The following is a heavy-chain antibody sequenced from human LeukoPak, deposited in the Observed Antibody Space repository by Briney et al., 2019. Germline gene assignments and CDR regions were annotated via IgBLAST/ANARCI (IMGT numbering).Heavy chain of an antibody. D-gene: IGHD2-2*01. CDR1: GGSVSSRSYY. Sequence: PSETLSLTCTVSGGSVSSRSYYWGWLRQPPGKGLEWIGSVFHSGYTYYNPSLKTRITMSGDTSNNQLSLRLSSVTAADTAVYYCATQGSTSHTYFDYWGQGTLVTVSS. V-gene: IGHV4-39*01. CDR2: VFHSGYT. J-gene: IGHJ4*02. CDR3: ATQGSTSHTYFDY.